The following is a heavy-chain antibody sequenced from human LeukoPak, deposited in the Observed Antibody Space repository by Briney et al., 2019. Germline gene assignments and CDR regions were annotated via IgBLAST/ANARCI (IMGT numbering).Heavy chain of an antibody. CDR3: ARDRGYYYDSSGYLDY. CDR2: ISYDGSNK. J-gene: IGHJ4*02. Sequence: GRSLRLSCAASGFTFSSYGTHWVRQAPGKGLEWVAVISYDGSNKYYADSVKGRFTISRDNSKNTLYLQMNSLRAEDTAVYYCARDRGYYYDSSGYLDYWGQGTLVTVSS. D-gene: IGHD3-22*01. V-gene: IGHV3-30*03. CDR1: GFTFSSYG.